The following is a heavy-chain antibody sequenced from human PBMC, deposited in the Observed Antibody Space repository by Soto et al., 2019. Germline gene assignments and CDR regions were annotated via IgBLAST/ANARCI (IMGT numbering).Heavy chain of an antibody. J-gene: IGHJ4*02. CDR2: IYHSGST. V-gene: IGHV4-30-2*01. CDR3: AYDSSGYSAFDY. D-gene: IGHD3-22*01. Sequence: SETLSLTCAVSGGSISSGGYSWSWIRQPPGKGLEWVGYIYHSGSTYYNPSLKSRVTISVDRSKNQFSLKLSSVTAADTAVYYCAYDSSGYSAFDYWGQGTLVTVSS. CDR1: GGSISSGGYS.